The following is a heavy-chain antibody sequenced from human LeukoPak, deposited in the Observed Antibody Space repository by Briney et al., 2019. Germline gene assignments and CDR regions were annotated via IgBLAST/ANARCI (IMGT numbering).Heavy chain of an antibody. CDR2: IFYSGST. Sequence: SETLSLTCTVSGGSITSYYWSWIRQPPGKGLEWIGYIFYSGSTNYNPSLKSRVTISVDTSKNQFSLNLNSVTAADTAVYYCARYYGAHELNIWGQGTMVTVSS. CDR1: GGSITSYY. CDR3: ARYYGAHELNI. D-gene: IGHD4-17*01. J-gene: IGHJ3*02. V-gene: IGHV4-59*01.